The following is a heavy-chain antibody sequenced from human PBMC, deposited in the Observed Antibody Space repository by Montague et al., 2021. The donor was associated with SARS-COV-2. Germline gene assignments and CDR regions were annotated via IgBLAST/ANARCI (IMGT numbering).Heavy chain of an antibody. CDR1: GGSISTYY. V-gene: IGHV4-59*01. Sequence: SETLSLTCTVSGGSISTYYWSWIRQPPGKGLEWIGYIYYSGSTNYNPSLKSRVTISVDTSKNQFSLKLTSVTAAHTAVYYCARGRDGYYHRSALFDYWGQGTLVTVSS. J-gene: IGHJ4*02. CDR3: ARGRDGYYHRSALFDY. CDR2: IYYSGST. D-gene: IGHD3-22*01.